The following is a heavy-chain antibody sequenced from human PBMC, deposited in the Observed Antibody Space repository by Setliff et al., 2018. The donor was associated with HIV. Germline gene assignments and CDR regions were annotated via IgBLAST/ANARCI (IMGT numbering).Heavy chain of an antibody. CDR3: ARGKTWLRFLDY. J-gene: IGHJ4*02. CDR1: GGTFSSYA. V-gene: IGHV1-69*05. CDR2: IIPPFGTE. D-gene: IGHD5-12*01. Sequence: SVKVSCKASGGTFSSYAISWVRQAPGQGLEWMGGIIPPFGTEDYAQKFQGRVTVTMDTSTSTAYMELRSLKSDDTAVYYCARGKTWLRFLDYWGQGTLVTVSS.